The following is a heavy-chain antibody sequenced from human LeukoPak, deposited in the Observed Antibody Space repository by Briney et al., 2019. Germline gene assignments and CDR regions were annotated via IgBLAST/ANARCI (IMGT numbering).Heavy chain of an antibody. Sequence: GGSLRLSCAASGFTFSSYGMHWVRQAPGKGLEWVALIWYDGSNKYYADSVKGRFTISRDNSKNTRYLQMNSLRAEDTAVYYCARDWSRFGELLYYWGQGTLVTVSS. CDR3: ARDWSRFGELLYY. CDR1: GFTFSSYG. J-gene: IGHJ4*02. D-gene: IGHD3-10*01. CDR2: IWYDGSNK. V-gene: IGHV3-33*01.